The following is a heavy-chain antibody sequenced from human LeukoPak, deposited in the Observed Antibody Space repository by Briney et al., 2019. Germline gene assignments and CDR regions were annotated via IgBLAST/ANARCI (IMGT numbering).Heavy chain of an antibody. CDR2: IYTSGST. V-gene: IGHV4-4*07. Sequence: SETLSLTCTVSGGSISSYYWSWIRQPAGKGLEWIGRIYTSGSTNYNPSLKSRVTISVDTSKNQFSLKLSSVTAADTAVYYCAKVPFQKGLGGFDNWGQGSLVTVSS. D-gene: IGHD3-16*01. CDR3: AKVPFQKGLGGFDN. J-gene: IGHJ4*02. CDR1: GGSISSYY.